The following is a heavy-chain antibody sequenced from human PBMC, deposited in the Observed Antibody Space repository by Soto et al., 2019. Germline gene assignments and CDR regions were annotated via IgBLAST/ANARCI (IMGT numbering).Heavy chain of an antibody. D-gene: IGHD6-13*01. CDR1: GYSFTSYW. Sequence: EVQLVQSGAEVKNPGESLKISCKGSGYSFTSYWIGWVRQMPGKGLEWMGIIYPGDSDTRYSPSFQGQVTISADKSISTAYLQWSSLKASDTAMYYCARAPVAAAGHDAFDIWGQGTMVTVSS. CDR3: ARAPVAAAGHDAFDI. CDR2: IYPGDSDT. J-gene: IGHJ3*02. V-gene: IGHV5-51*01.